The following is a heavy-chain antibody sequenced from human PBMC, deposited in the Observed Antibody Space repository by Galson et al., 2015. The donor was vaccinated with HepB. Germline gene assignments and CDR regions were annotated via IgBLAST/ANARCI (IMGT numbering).Heavy chain of an antibody. CDR1: GGSISSGTY. J-gene: IGHJ4*02. D-gene: IGHD2-15*01. V-gene: IGHV4-31*03. Sequence: LSLTCTVSGGSISSGTYWSWIRQHPGKGLEWIGYIYYTGSTDYNPSLKSRVTISVDTSKIQFSLKLKSVTAADTAVYFCARAHSTISTLEYWGQGTLVTVSS. CDR2: IYYTGST. CDR3: ARAHSTISTLEY.